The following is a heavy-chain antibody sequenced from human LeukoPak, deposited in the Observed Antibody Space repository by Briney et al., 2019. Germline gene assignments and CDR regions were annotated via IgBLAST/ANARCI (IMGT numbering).Heavy chain of an antibody. D-gene: IGHD3-9*01. V-gene: IGHV3-20*04. CDR1: GFTFDDYG. J-gene: IGHJ4*02. CDR3: ARGADSGYSSDN. Sequence: TGGSLRLSCAASGFTFDDYGMSWVRQAPGKGLEWVSGINWNGGSTGYADSVKGRFTISRDNAKNSLYLQMNSLRAEDTAVYYCARGADSGYSSDNWGQGTLVSVSS. CDR2: INWNGGST.